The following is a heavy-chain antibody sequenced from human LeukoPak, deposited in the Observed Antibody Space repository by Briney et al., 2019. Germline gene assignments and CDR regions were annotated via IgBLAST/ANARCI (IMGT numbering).Heavy chain of an antibody. J-gene: IGHJ6*02. V-gene: IGHV1-18*01. CDR2: ISAYNGNT. Sequence: EASVKVSCKASGYTFTSYGISWVRQAPGQGLEWMGWISAYNGNTNYAQKLQGRVTMTTDTSTSTAYMELRSLRSDDTAVYYCATSIVGATYNYYYYGMDVWGQGTTVTVSS. CDR1: GYTFTSYG. D-gene: IGHD1-26*01. CDR3: ATSIVGATYNYYYYGMDV.